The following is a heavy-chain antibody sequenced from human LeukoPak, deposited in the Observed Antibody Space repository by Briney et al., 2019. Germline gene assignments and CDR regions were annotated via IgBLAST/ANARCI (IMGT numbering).Heavy chain of an antibody. Sequence: SETPSLTCTVSGGSISSSSFFWSWIRQAPGRGLEWIGRIYYSGSTYSNPSLKSRVTISVDTSKNQFSLKLSSVTAADTAVYYCARVDVEQWLGGYFDYWGQGTLVTVSS. CDR2: IYYSGST. V-gene: IGHV4-39*01. D-gene: IGHD6-19*01. CDR3: ARVDVEQWLGGYFDY. J-gene: IGHJ4*02. CDR1: GGSISSSSFF.